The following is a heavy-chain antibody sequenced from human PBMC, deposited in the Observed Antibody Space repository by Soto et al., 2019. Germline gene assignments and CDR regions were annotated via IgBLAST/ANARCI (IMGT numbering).Heavy chain of an antibody. CDR3: ARDQDYGGNSAHLCDSKDV. CDR2: ISSSSSYI. Sequence: GGSLRLSCAASGFTFSSYSMNWVRQAPGKGLEWVSSISSSSSYIYYADSVKGRFTISRDNAKNSLYLQMNSLRAEDTAVYYCARDQDYGGNSAHLCDSKDVRDQGITGTVSS. D-gene: IGHD4-17*01. V-gene: IGHV3-21*01. J-gene: IGHJ6*02. CDR1: GFTFSSYS.